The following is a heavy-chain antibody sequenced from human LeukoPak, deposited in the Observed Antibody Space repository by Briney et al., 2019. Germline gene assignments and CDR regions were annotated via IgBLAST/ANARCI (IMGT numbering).Heavy chain of an antibody. CDR1: GITVKSSY. D-gene: IGHD3-22*01. J-gene: IGHJ4*02. V-gene: IGHV3-53*01. Sequence: PGGSLRLSCAASGITVKSSYMSWVRQAPGKGLEWVSVLYSGSSTYYGDSVEGRFTISRDNAVNTVYLEMSSLRDDDTAVYYCARVSDYYGSSGYYMGYYDLWGKGTLVTVSS. CDR2: LYSGSST. CDR3: ARVSDYYGSSGYYMGYYDL.